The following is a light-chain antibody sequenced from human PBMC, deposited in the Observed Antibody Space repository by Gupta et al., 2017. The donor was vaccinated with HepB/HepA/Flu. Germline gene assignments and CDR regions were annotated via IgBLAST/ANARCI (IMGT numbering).Light chain of an antibody. CDR3: QVWDSFTVI. V-gene: IGLV3-1*01. CDR1: NLGDKY. J-gene: IGLJ2*01. CDR2: QDT. Sequence: SYELTQSPSVSVSPGQTASITCSGDNLGDKYTSWYQKKPGQSPVLVMYQDTRRPSGIPERFSGSKSGSTATLIISGTQAMDDADFYCQVWDSFTVIFGGGTKLNV.